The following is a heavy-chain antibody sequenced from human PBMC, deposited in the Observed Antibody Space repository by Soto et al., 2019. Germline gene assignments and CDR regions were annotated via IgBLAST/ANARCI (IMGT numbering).Heavy chain of an antibody. CDR3: ARVPHYDSSRYYFDY. CDR2: IIPIFGTA. V-gene: IGHV1-69*06. D-gene: IGHD3-22*01. Sequence: SVNVYFKTYGGPFSSYAISLGRKAPGQGLEWMGGIIPIFGTANYAQKFQGRVTITADKYTSTAYMELSSLRSEDTAVYYCARVPHYDSSRYYFDYWGQGTLVTVSS. J-gene: IGHJ4*02. CDR1: GGPFSSYA.